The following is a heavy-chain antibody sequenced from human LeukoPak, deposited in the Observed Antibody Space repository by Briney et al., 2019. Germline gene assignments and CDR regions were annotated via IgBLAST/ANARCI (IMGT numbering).Heavy chain of an antibody. CDR2: INPKSGGT. CDR1: GYTFTGYY. CDR3: AKGRVVAGTKSLTYNWFDP. Sequence: ASVKVSCKASGYTFTGYYIHWVRQAPGQGLEWMGWINPKSGGTKYAQKFQGRVTMTRDTSISTAYMGLSRLRSDDTAVYYCAKGRVVAGTKSLTYNWFDPWGQGTLVTVSS. V-gene: IGHV1-2*02. D-gene: IGHD6-19*01. J-gene: IGHJ5*02.